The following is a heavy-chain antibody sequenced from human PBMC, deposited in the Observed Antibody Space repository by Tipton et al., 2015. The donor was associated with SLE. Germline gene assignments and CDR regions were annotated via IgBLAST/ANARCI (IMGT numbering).Heavy chain of an antibody. Sequence: SLRLSCAASGFTFDEYTMHWVRQAPGKGLEWVSLISWDGGSKYYADSVKGRFTVSRDNAKNSLYLQMNSLRAEDTAVYYCARDYDFWIGCGAFDIWGQGTMVTVSS. CDR1: GFTFDEYT. CDR3: ARDYDFWIGCGAFDI. D-gene: IGHD3-3*01. J-gene: IGHJ3*02. CDR2: ISWDGGSK. V-gene: IGHV3-43*01.